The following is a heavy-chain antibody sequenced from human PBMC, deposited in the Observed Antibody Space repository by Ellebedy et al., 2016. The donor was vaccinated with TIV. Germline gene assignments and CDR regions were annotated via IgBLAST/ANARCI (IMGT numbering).Heavy chain of an antibody. CDR1: GDFISSGVHY. CDR3: ARLARYYYYYGLDV. Sequence: MPSETLSLTFTVSGDFISSGVHYWSWIRQHPGKGLEWIGHIFYSGSTYYNPSLKSLVTISVDTSKNQFSLKLTSVTAADTAVYYCARLARYYYYYGLDVWGQGTPVTVSS. J-gene: IGHJ6*02. V-gene: IGHV4-31*01. CDR2: IFYSGST.